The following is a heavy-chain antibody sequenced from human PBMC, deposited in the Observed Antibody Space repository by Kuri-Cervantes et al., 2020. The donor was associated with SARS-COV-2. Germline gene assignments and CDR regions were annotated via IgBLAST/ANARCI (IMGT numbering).Heavy chain of an antibody. J-gene: IGHJ4*02. D-gene: IGHD1-26*01. Sequence: GSLRLSCAASGFTFSSYWMHWVRQAPGKGLVWVSGINSDGSDTNYADSVKGRFTISRDNAKNTLYLQMNSLRAEDTAVYYCAKDPRQNSGSYYDIDYWGQGTLVTVSS. V-gene: IGHV3-74*01. CDR2: INSDGSDT. CDR3: AKDPRQNSGSYYDIDY. CDR1: GFTFSSYW.